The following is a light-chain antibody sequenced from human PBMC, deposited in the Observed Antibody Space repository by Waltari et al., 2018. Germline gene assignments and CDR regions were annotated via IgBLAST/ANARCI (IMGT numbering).Light chain of an antibody. CDR1: QSLVYSNNGNTY. CDR2: MVS. CDR3: MQGTHWPPT. J-gene: IGKJ1*01. Sequence: DVVMTQSPLSLPVTLGQPASISCTSRQSLVYSNNGNTYLNWFHQRPGQSPRRLIYMVSSRDSGVPDRFSGSGSGTDFTLRISGVKAEDVGLYFCMQGTHWPPTFGQGTKVEIK. V-gene: IGKV2-30*01.